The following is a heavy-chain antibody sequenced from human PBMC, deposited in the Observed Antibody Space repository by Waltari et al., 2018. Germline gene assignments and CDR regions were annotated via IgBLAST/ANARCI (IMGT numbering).Heavy chain of an antibody. D-gene: IGHD3-22*01. CDR2: ISYNERNI. Sequence: QVQLVESGGGVVQPGRSLSLSCAASEFTSSFSAMHWVRQAPGKGLEGVAVISYNERNIYYVDSVKGRFTISRDNSKKMLYLQMNSLRAEDTAVYYCARDYCDRTYCHGMDVWGQGTTVTVSS. CDR3: ARDYCDRTYCHGMDV. V-gene: IGHV3-30*04. J-gene: IGHJ6*02. CDR1: EFTSSFSA.